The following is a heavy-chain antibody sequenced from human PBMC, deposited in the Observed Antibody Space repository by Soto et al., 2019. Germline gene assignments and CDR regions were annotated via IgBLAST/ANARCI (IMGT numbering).Heavy chain of an antibody. Sequence: GGSLRLSCAASGSTFSNYGMHWVRQAPGKGLEWVAVISYDGSKKYYTDSVKGRFTISRDNSKNTLDLQMNSLRAEDTAAYYCARDGGTYCSGGNCFRRYYFDYWGQGTLVTVSS. J-gene: IGHJ4*02. V-gene: IGHV3-30*03. CDR1: GSTFSNYG. CDR2: ISYDGSKK. D-gene: IGHD2-15*01. CDR3: ARDGGTYCSGGNCFRRYYFDY.